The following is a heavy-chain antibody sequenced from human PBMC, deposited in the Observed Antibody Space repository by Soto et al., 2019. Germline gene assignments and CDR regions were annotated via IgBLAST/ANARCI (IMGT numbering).Heavy chain of an antibody. CDR2: INHSGST. CDR1: GGSFSGYY. CDR3: ARGRMKGFDWSSRTTYYYYGMDV. Sequence: QVQLQQWGAGLLKPSETLSLTCAVYGGSFSGYYWSWIRQPPGKGLEWIGEINHSGSTNYNPSLKSRVTISVDTSKNQFSLKLSSVTAADTAVYYCARGRMKGFDWSSRTTYYYYGMDVWGQGTTVTVSS. J-gene: IGHJ6*02. V-gene: IGHV4-34*01. D-gene: IGHD3-9*01.